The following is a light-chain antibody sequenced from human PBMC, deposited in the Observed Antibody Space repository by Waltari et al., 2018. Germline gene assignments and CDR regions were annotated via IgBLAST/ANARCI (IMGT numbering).Light chain of an antibody. J-gene: IGKJ5*01. CDR2: DVS. V-gene: IGKV1-33*01. CDR3: EQYDSLTLLN. CDR1: QDISNH. Sequence: DIEMTQSPSSLSASVGEKVTITCRASQDISNHLRWFQQKPGKAPKLLIYDVSKLETGVASRFSGGGSRADVTLIINDLKPEDVATYYCEQYDSLTLLNFGQGTRLE.